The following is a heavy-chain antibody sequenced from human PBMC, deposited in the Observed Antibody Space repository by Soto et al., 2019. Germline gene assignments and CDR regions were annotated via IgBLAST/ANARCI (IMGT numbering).Heavy chain of an antibody. CDR3: AGFCRSTSCYIDY. CDR2: IYHSGST. J-gene: IGHJ4*02. CDR1: GGSISSTNW. V-gene: IGHV4-4*02. D-gene: IGHD2-2*02. Sequence: QVQLQESGPRLVKPSGTLSLTCAVSGGSISSTNWWSWVRQPPGTGLEWIGEIYHSGSTMYSPSLKSRVTISIDNSKNQFSLNLASVTAADTAVYYCAGFCRSTSCYIDYWGQGTLVTVSS.